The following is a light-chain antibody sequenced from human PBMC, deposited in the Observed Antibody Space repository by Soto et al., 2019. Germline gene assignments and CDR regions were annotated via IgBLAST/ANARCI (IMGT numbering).Light chain of an antibody. J-gene: IGLJ1*01. CDR2: GNT. V-gene: IGLV1-44*01. CDR1: NSNIGSNT. CDR3: QTSDSGLLGLV. Sequence: QSVLTQPPSASGTPGQTVAISCSGSNSNIGSNTVTWYQQFPGTAPKLLIYGNTQRPSGVPDRFSGSKSDTSVSLAISGLLSEGESDYYCQTSDSGLLGLVFGTGTKVTVL.